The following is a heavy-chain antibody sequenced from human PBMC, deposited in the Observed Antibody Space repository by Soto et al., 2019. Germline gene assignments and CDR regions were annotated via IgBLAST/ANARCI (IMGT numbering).Heavy chain of an antibody. V-gene: IGHV3-33*01. D-gene: IGHD3-16*01. Sequence: QVQLVESGGGVVQPGMSLRLSCAASGFTFSVYGMHWVRQAPCKGLEWVAVIWNDGSNKYYGDSVKGRFTISRDNYKNTLYLYMNSLRADDTAVYYCARAVGPFDYWGQGTLVTVSS. CDR1: GFTFSVYG. CDR3: ARAVGPFDY. CDR2: IWNDGSNK. J-gene: IGHJ4*02.